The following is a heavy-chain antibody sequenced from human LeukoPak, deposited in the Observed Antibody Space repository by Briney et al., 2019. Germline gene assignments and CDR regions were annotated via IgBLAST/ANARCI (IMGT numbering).Heavy chain of an antibody. V-gene: IGHV3-30*02. J-gene: IGHJ4*02. CDR2: IRYDGSNK. CDR3: AKDPSDIVVVPAAPRFDY. CDR1: GFTFTSYG. D-gene: IGHD2-2*01. Sequence: GGSLRLSCAASGFTFTSYGMHWVRQAPGKGLEWVAFIRYDGSNKYYADSVKGRFTISRDNSKNTLYLQMNSLRAEDTAVYYCAKDPSDIVVVPAAPRFDYWGQGTLVTVSS.